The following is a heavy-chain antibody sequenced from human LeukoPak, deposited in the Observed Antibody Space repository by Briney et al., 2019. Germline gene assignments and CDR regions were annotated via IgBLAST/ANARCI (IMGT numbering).Heavy chain of an antibody. Sequence: ASLKVSCKASGYTFTGYAIHWVRQDPGQGLDWMGWINPEKRDTGYAHKFQGRVTMTSDTSISTAYMELSSLRSDDTAVYYCAKKVRGPSHPLDFWGQGTLVTVSS. D-gene: IGHD5-12*01. V-gene: IGHV1-2*02. J-gene: IGHJ4*02. CDR2: INPEKRDT. CDR3: AKKVRGPSHPLDF. CDR1: GYTFTGYA.